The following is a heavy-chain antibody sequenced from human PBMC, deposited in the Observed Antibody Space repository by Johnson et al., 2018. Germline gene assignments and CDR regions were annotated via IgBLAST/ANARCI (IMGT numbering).Heavy chain of an antibody. Sequence: QVRLQESGPGLVEPSETLSLTCTVSGGSISSSSYYWGWIRQPPGKGLEWIGSLYYSGSTYSNPSLKSQVTITVPTSKNQFSLKLSSGTAADTAGYYCARVNKSVYPARDAFDIWGQGTMVTVSS. D-gene: IGHD5/OR15-5a*01. CDR2: LYYSGST. J-gene: IGHJ3*02. CDR1: GGSISSSSYY. CDR3: ARVNKSVYPARDAFDI. V-gene: IGHV4-39*07.